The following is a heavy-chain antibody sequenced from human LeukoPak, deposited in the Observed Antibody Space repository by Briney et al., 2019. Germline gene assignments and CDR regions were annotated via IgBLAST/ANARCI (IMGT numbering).Heavy chain of an antibody. Sequence: SQTLSLTCTVSGGSISSGDYYWSWIRPPPGKGLEWIAYMYYSGSTYYNPSLKSRVTMSADTSKNQLSLKLSSVTAADTAVYYCARPYYYDSRIDPWGQGILVTVSS. V-gene: IGHV4-30-4*01. CDR3: ARPYYYDSRIDP. J-gene: IGHJ5*02. D-gene: IGHD3-22*01. CDR2: MYYSGST. CDR1: GGSISSGDYY.